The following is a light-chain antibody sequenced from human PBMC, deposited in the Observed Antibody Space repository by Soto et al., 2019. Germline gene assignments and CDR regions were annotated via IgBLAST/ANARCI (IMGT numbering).Light chain of an antibody. J-gene: IGLJ3*02. Sequence: QSVLTQPASVSGSPGQSIAISCTGTNSDVGGYNYVSWYQQFPGKAPQLLIYEVSVRPSGISNRFSGSKSGNTASLTISGLQAEDEAVYYCSSFERSGTRVIGGGTKLTVL. V-gene: IGLV2-14*01. CDR2: EVS. CDR3: SSFERSGTRV. CDR1: NSDVGGYNY.